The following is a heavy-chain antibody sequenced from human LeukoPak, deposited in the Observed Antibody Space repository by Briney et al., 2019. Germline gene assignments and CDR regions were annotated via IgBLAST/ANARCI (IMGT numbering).Heavy chain of an antibody. V-gene: IGHV1-69*04. D-gene: IGHD2-15*01. J-gene: IGHJ4*02. CDR1: GDTFSMYT. CDR3: ARDHCSGGTCLGGH. CDR2: IIPIPDIA. Sequence: GASVKVSCKASGDTFSMYTFSWVRQAPGQGLEWMGTIIPIPDIANYPQKFQGRVTITADILTSTTYMELSSLRSDDTAVYYCARDHCSGGTCLGGHWGQGTLVAVSS.